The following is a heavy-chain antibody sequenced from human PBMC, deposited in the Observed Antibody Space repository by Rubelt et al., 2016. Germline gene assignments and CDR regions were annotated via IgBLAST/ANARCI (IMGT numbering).Heavy chain of an antibody. CDR1: GFTFSKYW. J-gene: IGHJ4*02. CDR3: ARDHFDY. Sequence: EVQLVESGGGSVQPGGSLRLSCAASGFTFSKYWMHWVRQAPGKGLEWVSSISSSGSYLYYADSVKGRFTSSRDNAKNSLYLQMNSLRAEDTAVYYCARDHFDYWGQGTLVTVSS. CDR2: ISSSGSYL. V-gene: IGHV3-21*01.